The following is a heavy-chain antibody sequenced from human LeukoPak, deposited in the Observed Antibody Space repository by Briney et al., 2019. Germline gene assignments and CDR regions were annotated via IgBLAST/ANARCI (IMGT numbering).Heavy chain of an antibody. CDR1: GGSISSYY. D-gene: IGHD3-10*01. V-gene: IGHV4-59*01. CDR2: IYYSGRT. J-gene: IGHJ5*02. CDR3: ARAPVPPYYYGSGLNWFDP. Sequence: SETLSLTCTVSGGSISSYYWSWIRQPPGKGMEWIGYIYYSGRTNYNPSLKSRVTISVDTSKNQFSLKLSSVTAADTAVYYCARAPVPPYYYGSGLNWFDPWGQGTLFTLSS.